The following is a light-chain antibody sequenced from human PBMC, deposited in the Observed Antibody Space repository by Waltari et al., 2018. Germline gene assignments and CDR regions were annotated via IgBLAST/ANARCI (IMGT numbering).Light chain of an antibody. Sequence: QSALTQPASVSGSPGQSITISCTGMTSDVGGYDFISWYQQHPGVPPRLILYELTLRPSGVSHRFSGSKSGTTASLTISGLQAEDEASYYCTSYTAKTLLFGGGTKLTVL. CDR1: TSDVGGYDF. V-gene: IGLV2-14*03. J-gene: IGLJ2*01. CDR3: TSYTAKTLL. CDR2: ELT.